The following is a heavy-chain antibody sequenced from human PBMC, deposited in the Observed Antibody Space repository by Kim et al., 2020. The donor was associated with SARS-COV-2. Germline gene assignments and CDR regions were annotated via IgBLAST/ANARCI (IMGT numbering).Heavy chain of an antibody. V-gene: IGHV1-2*02. CDR1: GYTFTGYY. Sequence: ASVKVSCKASGYTFTGYYMHWVRQAPGQGLEWMGWINPNSRGTNYAQKFQGRVTMTRDTSISTAYMELSRLRSDDTAVYYCAREVQSTSRINWFDPWGQGTLVTVSS. D-gene: IGHD2-2*01. J-gene: IGHJ5*02. CDR2: INPNSRGT. CDR3: AREVQSTSRINWFDP.